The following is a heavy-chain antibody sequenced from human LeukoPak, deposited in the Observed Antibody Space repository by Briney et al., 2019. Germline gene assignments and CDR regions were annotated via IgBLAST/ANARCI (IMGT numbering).Heavy chain of an antibody. V-gene: IGHV5-51*01. CDR1: GSRFTSYW. Sequence: GESLKISCEGAGSRFTSYWSGWGRPMPGEGLGWMGIIYPGDSDTRYSPSFQGQVTISADKSISTAYLQWSSLKASDTAMYYCARALSNDAFDIWGQGTMVTVSS. J-gene: IGHJ3*02. CDR3: ARALSNDAFDI. CDR2: IYPGDSDT.